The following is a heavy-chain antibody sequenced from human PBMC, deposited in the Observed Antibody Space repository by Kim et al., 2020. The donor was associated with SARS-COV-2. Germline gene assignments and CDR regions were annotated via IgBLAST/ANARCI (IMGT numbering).Heavy chain of an antibody. V-gene: IGHV3-53*01. J-gene: IGHJ4*02. CDR2: IFIDGTT. CDR3: ARDGGRSGGGY. Sequence: GGSLRLSCAVSGLTVSNNYMSWVRQAPGKGLEWVSIIFIDGTTHYADSVKGRFTISRDNSKNKVFLQMNSLRAQDTAVYYCARDGGRSGGGYWGQGTLVTVSS. D-gene: IGHD1-26*01. CDR1: GLTVSNNY.